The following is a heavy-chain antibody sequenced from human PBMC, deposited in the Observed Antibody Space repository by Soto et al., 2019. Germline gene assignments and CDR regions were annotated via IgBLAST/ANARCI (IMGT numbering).Heavy chain of an antibody. J-gene: IGHJ4*02. CDR2: ISYDGSNK. CDR3: AKDQEGITMIIDY. CDR1: GFTFSSYG. V-gene: IGHV3-30*18. Sequence: GGSLRLSCAASGFTFSSYGMHWVRQAPGKGLEWVAVISYDGSNKYYADSVKGRFTISRDNSKNTLYLQMNSLRAEDTAVYYCAKDQEGITMIIDYWGQGTLVTVSS. D-gene: IGHD3-22*01.